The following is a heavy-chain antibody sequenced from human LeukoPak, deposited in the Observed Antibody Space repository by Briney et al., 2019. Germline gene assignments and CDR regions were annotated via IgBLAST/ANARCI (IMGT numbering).Heavy chain of an antibody. V-gene: IGHV3-21*04. CDR2: ISSSSSYI. D-gene: IGHD3-22*01. CDR3: AKDLGRPPRVGGIVGRESRGVRHFDY. CDR1: GFTFSSYS. Sequence: PGGSLRLSCAASGFTFSSYSMNWVRQAPGKGLEWVSSISSSSSYIYYADSVKGRFTISRDNAKNTLYLQMNSLRAEDTAVYYCAKDLGRPPRVGGIVGRESRGVRHFDYWGQGTLVTVSS. J-gene: IGHJ4*02.